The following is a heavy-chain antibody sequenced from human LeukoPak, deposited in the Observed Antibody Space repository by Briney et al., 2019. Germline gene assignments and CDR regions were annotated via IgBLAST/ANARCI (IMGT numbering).Heavy chain of an antibody. Sequence: GGSLRLSCAASGFTFSSYSMNWVRQAPGKGLEWVSSISSSSSYIYYADSVRGRFTISRDNAKNSLYLQMNSLRAEDTAVYYCARDLMLLWFGEGEGGMDVWGQGTTVTVSS. J-gene: IGHJ6*02. CDR2: ISSSSSYI. D-gene: IGHD3-10*01. CDR3: ARDLMLLWFGEGEGGMDV. V-gene: IGHV3-21*01. CDR1: GFTFSSYS.